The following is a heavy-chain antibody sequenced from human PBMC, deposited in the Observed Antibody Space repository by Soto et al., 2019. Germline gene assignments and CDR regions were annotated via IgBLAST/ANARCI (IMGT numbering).Heavy chain of an antibody. D-gene: IGHD1-26*01. CDR2: ISWNSGSI. Sequence: SLRLSCSASGFTFDDYAMHWVRQAPGKGLEWVSGISWNSGSIGYADSVKGRFTISRDNAKNSLYLQMNSLRAEDTALYYCAKDRMGNTYSGSCYFQHWGQGTLVTVSS. J-gene: IGHJ1*01. V-gene: IGHV3-9*01. CDR3: AKDRMGNTYSGSCYFQH. CDR1: GFTFDDYA.